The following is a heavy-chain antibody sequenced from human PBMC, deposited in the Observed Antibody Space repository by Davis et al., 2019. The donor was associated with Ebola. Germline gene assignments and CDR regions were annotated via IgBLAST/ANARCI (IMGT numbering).Heavy chain of an antibody. CDR3: ARGWLRGGLDV. CDR1: GDSVSSGG. Sequence: HSQTLSLTCAISGDSVSSGGWNWISQSPSRGLEWLGRTYYCSKWYHDYAVSLKSRITINPDTSKNQFSLQLTSVTPEDTALYYCARGWLRGGLDVWGEGTTVTVSS. D-gene: IGHD5-18*01. CDR2: TYYCSKWYH. J-gene: IGHJ6*04. V-gene: IGHV6-1*01.